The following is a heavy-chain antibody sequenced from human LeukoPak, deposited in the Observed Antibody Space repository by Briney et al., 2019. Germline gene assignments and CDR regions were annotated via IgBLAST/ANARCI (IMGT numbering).Heavy chain of an antibody. D-gene: IGHD4-17*01. CDR3: ARDLSFDYGDYASAFDI. CDR1: GGTFSSYA. V-gene: IGHV1-69*05. J-gene: IGHJ3*02. CDR2: IIPIFGTA. Sequence: ASVKVSCKASGGTFSSYAISWVRQAPGQGLEWMGRIIPIFGTANYAQKCQGRVTITTDESTSTAYMELSSLRSEDTAVYYCARDLSFDYGDYASAFDIWGQGTMVTVSS.